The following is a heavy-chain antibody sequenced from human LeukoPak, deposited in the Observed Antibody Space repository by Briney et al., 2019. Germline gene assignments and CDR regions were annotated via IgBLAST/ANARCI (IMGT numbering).Heavy chain of an antibody. Sequence: SETLSLTCTVSGGSISSGGYYWSWIRQHPGKGLEWIGYIYYSGSTYYNPSLKSRVTISVDTSKNQFSLKLSSVTAADTAVYYCASWAPRSNGGVGGFDYWGQGTLVTVSS. CDR3: ASWAPRSNGGVGGFDY. V-gene: IGHV4-31*03. D-gene: IGHD4-23*01. J-gene: IGHJ4*02. CDR2: IYYSGST. CDR1: GGSISSGGYY.